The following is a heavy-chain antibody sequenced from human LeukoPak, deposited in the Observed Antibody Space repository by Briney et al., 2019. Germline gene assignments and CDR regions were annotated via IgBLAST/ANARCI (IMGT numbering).Heavy chain of an antibody. Sequence: ASVKVSCKASGYTFTGYYIHWVRQAPGQGLEWMGCINPNSGGTNYAQTFKGRATMTRDTSISTAFMELSRLRSDDTAVYYCARGQREHITIFGVVFWGQGTLVTVSS. CDR3: ARGQREHITIFGVVF. CDR2: INPNSGGT. D-gene: IGHD3-3*01. J-gene: IGHJ4*02. V-gene: IGHV1-2*02. CDR1: GYTFTGYY.